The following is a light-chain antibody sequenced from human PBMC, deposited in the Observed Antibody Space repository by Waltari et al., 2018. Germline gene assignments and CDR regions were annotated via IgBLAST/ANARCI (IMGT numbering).Light chain of an antibody. CDR1: SSTIGSNT. CDR3: AARDDSRPGVV. J-gene: IGLJ2*01. V-gene: IGLV1-44*01. CDR2: SNN. Sequence: SVLTQPPSASGTPGQRVTISCSGSSSTIGSNTVNWYQQLPGTAPKLLIYSNNQRPSGVPDRFSGSKSGTSASLAISGLQSEDEADYYCAARDDSRPGVVFGGGTKLTVL.